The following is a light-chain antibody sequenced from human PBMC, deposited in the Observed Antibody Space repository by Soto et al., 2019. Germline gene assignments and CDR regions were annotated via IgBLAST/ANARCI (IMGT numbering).Light chain of an antibody. Sequence: QSALTQPASVSGSPGQSITIPCTGTNNLVSWYQQHPGKAPKVVLYEGTKRPSGVSNRFSGSNSGSTASLTISGLQAEDEAHYFCCAYVGARSYVFGPGTKV. CDR1: NNL. J-gene: IGLJ1*01. CDR2: EGT. CDR3: CAYVGARSYV. V-gene: IGLV2-23*01.